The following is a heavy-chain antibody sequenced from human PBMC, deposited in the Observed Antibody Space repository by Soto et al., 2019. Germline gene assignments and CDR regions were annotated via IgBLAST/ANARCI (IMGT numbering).Heavy chain of an antibody. CDR3: ARDRYYYDSSGYRPVYYFDY. Sequence: SVKVSCKASGGTFSSYAISWVRQAPGQGLEWMGGIIPIFGTANYAQKFQGRVTITADESTSTAYMELSSLRSEDTAVYYCARDRYYYDSSGYRPVYYFDYWGQGTLLTVSS. D-gene: IGHD3-22*01. CDR2: IIPIFGTA. J-gene: IGHJ4*02. V-gene: IGHV1-69*13. CDR1: GGTFSSYA.